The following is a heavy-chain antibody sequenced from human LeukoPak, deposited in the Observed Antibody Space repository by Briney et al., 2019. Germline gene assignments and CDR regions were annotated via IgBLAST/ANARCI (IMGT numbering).Heavy chain of an antibody. Sequence: LGESLKISCKGPGYSFTSYWIGWVRQIPGKGLEWMGIIYLGDSDTRDSPSFQGQVTISAHKSISTADLQWSSLKAADTAMYYCARRSGSYYVFDYWGQGTLVTVSS. J-gene: IGHJ4*02. CDR3: ARRSGSYYVFDY. D-gene: IGHD1-26*01. V-gene: IGHV5-51*01. CDR2: IYLGDSDT. CDR1: GYSFTSYW.